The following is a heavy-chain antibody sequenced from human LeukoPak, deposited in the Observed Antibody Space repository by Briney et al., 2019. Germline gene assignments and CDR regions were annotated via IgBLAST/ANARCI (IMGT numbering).Heavy chain of an antibody. CDR2: IYYSGST. J-gene: IGHJ4*02. CDR3: ARSDGSGSYYID. D-gene: IGHD3-10*01. Sequence: SETLSLTCTVSGGSISNYYWSWLRQPPGKGLEWIGYIYYSGSTNYNPSLKSRVTISVDTSKNQFSLKLSSVTAADTAVYYCARSDGSGSYYIDWGQGTLVTVSS. CDR1: GGSISNYY. V-gene: IGHV4-59*01.